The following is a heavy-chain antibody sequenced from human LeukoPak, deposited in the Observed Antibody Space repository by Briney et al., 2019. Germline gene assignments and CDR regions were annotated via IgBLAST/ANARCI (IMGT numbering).Heavy chain of an antibody. CDR1: GGSISSYY. D-gene: IGHD3-10*01. Sequence: SETLSLTCTVSGGSISSYYWSWLRQPPGKGLEWIGYIYYSGSTNYNPSLKSRVTISVDTSKNQFSLKLSSVTAADTAVYYCASARIGGYFDYWGQGTLVTVSS. CDR3: ASARIGGYFDY. J-gene: IGHJ4*02. V-gene: IGHV4-59*01. CDR2: IYYSGST.